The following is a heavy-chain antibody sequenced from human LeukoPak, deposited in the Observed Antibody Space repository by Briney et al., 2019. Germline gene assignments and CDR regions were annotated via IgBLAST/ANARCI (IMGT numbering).Heavy chain of an antibody. J-gene: IGHJ6*02. CDR2: IYYSGST. CDR1: GGSISSYY. D-gene: IGHD3-9*01. Sequence: SETLSLTCTVSGGSISSYYWSWIRQPPGKGLEWIGYIYYSGSTNYNPSLKSRVTISVDTSKNQFSLKLSSVTAADTAVYYCAREYYDILTGRVDYGMDVWGQGTTVTVSS. CDR3: AREYYDILTGRVDYGMDV. V-gene: IGHV4-59*01.